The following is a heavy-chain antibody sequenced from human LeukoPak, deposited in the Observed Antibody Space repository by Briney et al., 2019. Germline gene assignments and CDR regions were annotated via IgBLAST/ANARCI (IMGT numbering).Heavy chain of an antibody. J-gene: IGHJ4*02. CDR3: AKLGKCSSGWLCDFDY. CDR2: ISGSGGST. D-gene: IGHD6-25*01. Sequence: PGGSLRLSCAASGLTFSSYAMSWVRQAPGKGLEWVSAISGSGGSTYYGDSVKGRFTISRDNSKNTLYLQMHSLRAEDSAIYYCAKLGKCSSGWLCDFDYWGQGTLVTVSS. V-gene: IGHV3-23*01. CDR1: GLTFSSYA.